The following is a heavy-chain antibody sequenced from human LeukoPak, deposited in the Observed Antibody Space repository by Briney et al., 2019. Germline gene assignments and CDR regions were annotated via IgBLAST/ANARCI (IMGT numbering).Heavy chain of an antibody. CDR1: GFTFSSYG. CDR3: ALLPSPYYYDSSGYYPNDDY. CDR2: ISYDGSNK. D-gene: IGHD3-22*01. V-gene: IGHV3-30*03. Sequence: PGGSLRLSCAASGFTFSSYGMHWVRQAPGKGLEWVAVISYDGSNKYYADSVKGRFTISRDNSKNTLYLQMNSLRAEDTAVYYCALLPSPYYYDSSGYYPNDDYWGQGTLVTVPS. J-gene: IGHJ4*02.